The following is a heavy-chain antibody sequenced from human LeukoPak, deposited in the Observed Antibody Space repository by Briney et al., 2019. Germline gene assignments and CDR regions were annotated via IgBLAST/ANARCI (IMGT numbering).Heavy chain of an antibody. D-gene: IGHD3-3*01. Sequence: PGGSLRLSCAASGFTFSSYAMHWVRQAPGKGLEWVAVISYDGSNKYYADSVKGRFTISRDNSKNTLYLQMNSLRAEDTAVYYCAKHYDFWSGYLDYWGQGTLVTVSS. CDR1: GFTFSSYA. CDR3: AKHYDFWSGYLDY. J-gene: IGHJ4*02. CDR2: ISYDGSNK. V-gene: IGHV3-30-3*02.